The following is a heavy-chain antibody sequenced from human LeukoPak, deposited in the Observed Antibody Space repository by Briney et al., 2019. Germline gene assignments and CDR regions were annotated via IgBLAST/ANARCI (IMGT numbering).Heavy chain of an antibody. Sequence: GGSLRLSCAASGFTFSSYAVHWVRQAPGKGLEWVAVISYDGSNKYYADSVKGRFTISRDNSKNTLYLQMNSLRAEDTAVYYCAKDPTIFGVVIKSSYFDYWGQGTLVTVSS. CDR2: ISYDGSNK. J-gene: IGHJ4*02. D-gene: IGHD3-3*01. V-gene: IGHV3-30-3*01. CDR1: GFTFSSYA. CDR3: AKDPTIFGVVIKSSYFDY.